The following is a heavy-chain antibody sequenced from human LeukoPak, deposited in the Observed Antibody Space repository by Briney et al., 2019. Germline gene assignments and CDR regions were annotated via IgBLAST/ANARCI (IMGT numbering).Heavy chain of an antibody. V-gene: IGHV3-73*01. D-gene: IGHD3-22*01. Sequence: GGSLRLSCAASGFTFSDSAMHWVRQASGKGLERVGRIRSKANSYATAYAASVKGRFTISRDDSKNTAYLQMNSLKTEDTAVYYCTRDYDLKMVGGFPYGMDVWGQGTTVTVSS. J-gene: IGHJ6*02. CDR3: TRDYDLKMVGGFPYGMDV. CDR1: GFTFSDSA. CDR2: IRSKANSYAT.